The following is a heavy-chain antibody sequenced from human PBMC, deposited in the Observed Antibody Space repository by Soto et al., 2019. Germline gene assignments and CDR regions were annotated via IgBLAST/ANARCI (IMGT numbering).Heavy chain of an antibody. CDR3: TTDLVGSGSYLVKDY. V-gene: IGHV3-15*01. D-gene: IGHD3-10*01. CDR2: IKSKTDGGTT. J-gene: IGHJ4*02. CDR1: GFTFSNAW. Sequence: PGGSLRLSSAASGFTFSNAWRSWVRQATGEGLEWVGRIKSKTDGGTTDYAAPVKGRFTISRDDSKNTLYLQMNSLKTEDTAVYYCTTDLVGSGSYLVKDYWGQGTLVTVSS.